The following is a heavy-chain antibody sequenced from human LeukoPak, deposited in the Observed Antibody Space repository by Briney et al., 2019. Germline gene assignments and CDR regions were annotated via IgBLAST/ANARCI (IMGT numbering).Heavy chain of an antibody. J-gene: IGHJ4*02. Sequence: SGGSLRLSCAASGFTFASYAMNWVRQAPGKGLEWVSGISGRGDNTYYADSVKGRFNISRDNSKNTLYLQRNSLRAEDTAIYYFAPGGTLDYWGQGTLVTVSS. CDR1: GFTFASYA. CDR2: ISGRGDNT. V-gene: IGHV3-23*01. CDR3: APGGTLDY. D-gene: IGHD1-26*01.